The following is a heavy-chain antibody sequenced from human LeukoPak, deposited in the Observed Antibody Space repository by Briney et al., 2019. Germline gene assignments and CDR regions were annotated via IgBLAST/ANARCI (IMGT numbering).Heavy chain of an antibody. V-gene: IGHV1-18*01. J-gene: IGHJ4*02. Sequence: ASVKVSGKAAGSTFTRYGISWVRRAPGQGLEWMGWISAYNGNTNYAQKLQGRVTMTTDTSTSTAYMELRSLRSDDTAVYYCARDGDYGDFIWGQGTLVTVSS. CDR2: ISAYNGNT. CDR1: GSTFTRYG. D-gene: IGHD4-17*01. CDR3: ARDGDYGDFI.